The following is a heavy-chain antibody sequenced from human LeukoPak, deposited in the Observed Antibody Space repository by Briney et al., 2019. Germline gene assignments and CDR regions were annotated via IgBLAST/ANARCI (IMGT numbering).Heavy chain of an antibody. J-gene: IGHJ4*02. V-gene: IGHV1-18*01. CDR2: ISGYNGKT. Sequence: ASVKVSCKASGYTFANYGISWVRQAPGLGLEWMGWISGYNGKTNYAQKFQGGVTMTTDTSTRIAFMELRSLRSDDTAVYYCGRQVDTSMALPDYWGQGTLVTVSS. CDR1: GYTFANYG. D-gene: IGHD5-18*01. CDR3: GRQVDTSMALPDY.